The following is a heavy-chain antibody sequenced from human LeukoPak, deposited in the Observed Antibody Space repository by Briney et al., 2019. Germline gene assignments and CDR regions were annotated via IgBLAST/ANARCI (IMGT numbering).Heavy chain of an antibody. CDR3: ARELLDCSSTSCYPLFDY. Sequence: GGSVRLSCAASGFTFSSYAMHWVRQAPGKGLEWVAVISYDGSNKYYADSVKGRFTISRDNSKNTLYLQMNSLRAEDTAVYYCARELLDCSSTSCYPLFDYWGQGTLVTVSS. CDR1: GFTFSSYA. CDR2: ISYDGSNK. V-gene: IGHV3-30-3*01. D-gene: IGHD2-2*01. J-gene: IGHJ4*02.